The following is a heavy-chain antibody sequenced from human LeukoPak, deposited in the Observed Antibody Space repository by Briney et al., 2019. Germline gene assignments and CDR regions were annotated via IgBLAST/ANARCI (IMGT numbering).Heavy chain of an antibody. J-gene: IGHJ3*02. CDR2: IIPIFGTA. Sequence: SVKVSCKASGGTFSSYAISWVRQAPGQGLEWMGGIIPIFGTANYAKKFKGRVTITADKSTSTAYMELSSLRSEDTAVYYCASEVRFGGAFDIWGQGTMVTASS. D-gene: IGHD4-23*01. CDR3: ASEVRFGGAFDI. V-gene: IGHV1-69*06. CDR1: GGTFSSYA.